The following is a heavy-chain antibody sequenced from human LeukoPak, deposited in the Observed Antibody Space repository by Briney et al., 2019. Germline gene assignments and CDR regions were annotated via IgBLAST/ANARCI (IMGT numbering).Heavy chain of an antibody. CDR3: ARDLRPYSGHDKLAFDI. CDR1: GFPFSSYA. Sequence: GGSLRLSCASSGFPFSSYAMCWVRQAPGKGLEWVSAISGGGTTTYYADSVKGRFTISRDNSKNTLYMQMNSLRPEDTAVYYCARDLRPYSGHDKLAFDIWGQGTMVTVSS. CDR2: ISGGGTTT. V-gene: IGHV3-23*01. D-gene: IGHD5-12*01. J-gene: IGHJ3*02.